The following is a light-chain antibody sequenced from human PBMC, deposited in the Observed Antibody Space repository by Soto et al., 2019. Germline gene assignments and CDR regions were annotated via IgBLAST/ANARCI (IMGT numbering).Light chain of an antibody. CDR3: QQRNNWPIT. Sequence: EIVLTQSPATLSLSPGERATLSCRASQSVSSYLAWYQQKPGQAPRLLIYETSNRATGIPARFSGSGSGTDFTLTISSLEPEDFALYYCQQRNNWPITFGQGTRLEIK. CDR2: ETS. J-gene: IGKJ5*01. CDR1: QSVSSY. V-gene: IGKV3-11*01.